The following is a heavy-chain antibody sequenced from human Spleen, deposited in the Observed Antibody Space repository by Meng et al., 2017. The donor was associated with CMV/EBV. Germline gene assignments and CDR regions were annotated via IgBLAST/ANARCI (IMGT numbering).Heavy chain of an antibody. CDR1: GFIFDDYA. CDR2: ISWNSGSI. CDR3: ARDYYGSGSYYPYYYYYGMDV. D-gene: IGHD3-10*01. V-gene: IGHV3-9*01. J-gene: IGHJ6*02. Sequence: GGSLRLSCAASGFIFDDYAMHWVRQAPGKGLEWVSGISWNSGSIGYADSVKGRFTISRDNAKNSLYLQMNSLRAEDTAVYYCARDYYGSGSYYPYYYYYGMDVWGQGTTVTVSS.